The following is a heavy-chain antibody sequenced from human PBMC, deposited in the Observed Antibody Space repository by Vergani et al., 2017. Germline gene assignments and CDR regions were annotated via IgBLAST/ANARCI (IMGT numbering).Heavy chain of an antibody. D-gene: IGHD3-10*01. V-gene: IGHV3-48*01. CDR1: GFTFSSYS. CDR2: ISSSSSTI. Sequence: EVQLVESGGGLVQPGGSLRLSCAASGFTFSSYSMNWVRQAPGKGLEWVSYISSSSSTIYYADSVKGRFTISRDNAKNSLYLQMNSLRAEDTAVYYCAKDEGRWFGFYNWFDPWGQGTLVTVSS. J-gene: IGHJ5*02. CDR3: AKDEGRWFGFYNWFDP.